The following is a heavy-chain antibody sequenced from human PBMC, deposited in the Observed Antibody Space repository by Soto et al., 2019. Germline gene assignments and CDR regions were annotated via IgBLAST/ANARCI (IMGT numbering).Heavy chain of an antibody. CDR3: ARERLRYFDSRFFDY. Sequence: PSETLSLTCTVSGGSITSYYWSWIRQPPGKGLEWIGYIFYSGITNYNPSLKSRVTISVDTSKNQFSLKLSSVTAADTAVYYCARERLRYFDSRFFDYWGQGTLVTVSS. J-gene: IGHJ4*02. CDR2: IFYSGIT. CDR1: GGSITSYY. V-gene: IGHV4-59*01. D-gene: IGHD3-9*01.